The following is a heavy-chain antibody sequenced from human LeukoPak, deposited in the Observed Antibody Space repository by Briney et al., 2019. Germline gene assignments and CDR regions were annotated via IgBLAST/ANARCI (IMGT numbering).Heavy chain of an antibody. Sequence: PGGSLRLSCAASGFTFSSYWMHWARQAPGKGLVWVSRINSDGSSSRYADSVKGRFTISRDNAKNTLYLQMNSLTADDTAVYYCAKDYDSIFDYWGQGTLVTVS. V-gene: IGHV3-74*01. CDR2: INSDGSSS. D-gene: IGHD3-3*01. CDR3: AKDYDSIFDY. CDR1: GFTFSSYW. J-gene: IGHJ4*02.